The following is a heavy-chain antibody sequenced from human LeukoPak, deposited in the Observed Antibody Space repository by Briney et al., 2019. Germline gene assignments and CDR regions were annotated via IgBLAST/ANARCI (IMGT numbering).Heavy chain of an antibody. CDR2: MNPNSGNT. V-gene: IGHV1-8*01. J-gene: IGHJ6*03. D-gene: IGHD3-10*01. Sequence: GASVKVSCKASGYTFTSFDINWVRQATGQGLEWMGWMNPNSGNTGYAQKFQGRVTMTRNTSISTAYMELSSLRSEDTAVYYCAREEGMVRGVPIAVEEELSVSSNYYYYMDVWGKGTTVTVSS. CDR3: AREEGMVRGVPIAVEEELSVSSNYYYYMDV. CDR1: GYTFTSFD.